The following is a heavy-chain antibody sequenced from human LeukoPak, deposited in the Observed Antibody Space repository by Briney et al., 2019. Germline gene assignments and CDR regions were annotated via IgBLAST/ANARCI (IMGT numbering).Heavy chain of an antibody. CDR1: GFTVSTNY. CDR3: ARVVVLPGAAPRGRYFDL. Sequence: GGSLRLSCAASGFTVSTNYMSWVRKAPGKGLEWFAISYTGGDAYYAGSVQGRFTISRDNSKNMMYLQMNSLRAEDTAVYYCARVVVLPGAAPRGRYFDLWGRGTLVTVSS. V-gene: IGHV3-53*01. CDR2: SYTGGDA. J-gene: IGHJ2*01. D-gene: IGHD2-21*01.